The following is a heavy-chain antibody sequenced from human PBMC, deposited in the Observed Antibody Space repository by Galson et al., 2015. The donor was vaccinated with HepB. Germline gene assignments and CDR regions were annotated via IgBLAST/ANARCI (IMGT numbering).Heavy chain of an antibody. CDR2: MNPNSGNT. D-gene: IGHD6-13*01. V-gene: IGHV1-8*01. Sequence: SVKVSCKASGYTFTSNDINWGRQAPGQGLEWMGWMNPNSGNTGYAQKFQGRVTMTRNTSISTAYMELSSLRSEDTAVYYCARTGYSSSWYGLDWFDPWGQGTLVTVSS. CDR3: ARTGYSSSWYGLDWFDP. J-gene: IGHJ5*02. CDR1: GYTFTSND.